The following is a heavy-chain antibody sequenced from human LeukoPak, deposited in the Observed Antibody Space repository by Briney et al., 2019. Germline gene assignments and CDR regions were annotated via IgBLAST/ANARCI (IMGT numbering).Heavy chain of an antibody. Sequence: SQTLSLTCAISGDSVSSNSVAWNWIRQSPSRGLEWLGRTYYRSKRFHDYAVSVKSRISINPYTSANQFSLQLNSVTPEDTAVYYCSRAGDYGLGASSLYYLYGMDVWGQGTTVTVSS. CDR1: GDSVSSNSVA. J-gene: IGHJ6*02. D-gene: IGHD3-10*01. V-gene: IGHV6-1*01. CDR2: TYYRSKRFH. CDR3: SRAGDYGLGASSLYYLYGMDV.